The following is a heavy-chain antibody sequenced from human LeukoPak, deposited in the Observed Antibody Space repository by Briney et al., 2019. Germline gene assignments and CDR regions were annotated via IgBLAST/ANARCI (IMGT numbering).Heavy chain of an antibody. D-gene: IGHD7-27*01. CDR1: GGSISSYY. Sequence: SETLSLTCTVSGGSISSYYWSWIRQPPGKGLEWIGYIYYSGSTNYNPSLKSRVTISVDTSKNQFSLKLGSVTAADTAVYYCARLGDAFDIWGQGTMVTVSS. V-gene: IGHV4-59*01. J-gene: IGHJ3*02. CDR2: IYYSGST. CDR3: ARLGDAFDI.